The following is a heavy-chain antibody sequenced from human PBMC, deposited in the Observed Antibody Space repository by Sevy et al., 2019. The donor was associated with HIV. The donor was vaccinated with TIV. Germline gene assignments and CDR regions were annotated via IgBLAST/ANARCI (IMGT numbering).Heavy chain of an antibody. D-gene: IGHD5-12*01. J-gene: IGHJ4*02. CDR1: GFSISGYG. Sequence: GESLKISCAASGFSISGYGMHWVRQAPGKGLEWVAVIWYDGTNKEDADSVTGLFTISRDNSKNTLYLQMNSLRAEDTAVYYCAREDLRRAGIRYYFLSWGQGTLVTGSS. V-gene: IGHV3-33*01. CDR2: IWYDGTNK. CDR3: AREDLRRAGIRYYFLS.